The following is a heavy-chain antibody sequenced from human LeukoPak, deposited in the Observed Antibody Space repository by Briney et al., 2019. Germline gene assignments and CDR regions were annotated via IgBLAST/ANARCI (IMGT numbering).Heavy chain of an antibody. D-gene: IGHD3-22*01. CDR1: GFTFSSYS. CDR3: AKSPYYDSSGYYEPSLGYAFDI. V-gene: IGHV3-23*01. CDR2: ISGSGGST. J-gene: IGHJ3*02. Sequence: PGRSLILSCAASGFTFSSYSMSCVRQPPGKGLEWVSAISGSGGSTYYADSVKGRFTISRDNSKNTLYLKMNSLRAEDMAVYYCAKSPYYDSSGYYEPSLGYAFDIWGQGTMVTVSS.